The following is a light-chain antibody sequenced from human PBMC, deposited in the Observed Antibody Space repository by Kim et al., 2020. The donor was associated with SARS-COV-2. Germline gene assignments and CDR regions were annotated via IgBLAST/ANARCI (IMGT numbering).Light chain of an antibody. CDR2: GAS. CDR1: QSVSSSY. V-gene: IGKV3-20*01. J-gene: IGKJ2*01. CDR3: QQYGSSPYT. Sequence: LSPGESAPLSGRASQSVSSSYLAWYQQKPGQAPGLLIYGASSRATGIPDRFSGSGSGTDFSLTISRLEPEDLAVYYCQQYGSSPYTFGQGTKLEI.